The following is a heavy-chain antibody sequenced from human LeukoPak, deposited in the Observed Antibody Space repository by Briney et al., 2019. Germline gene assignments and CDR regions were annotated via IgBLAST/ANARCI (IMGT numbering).Heavy chain of an antibody. Sequence: ASVKVACKASGYTFTSYAMHWVRQAPGQRLEWMGWINAGNGNTKYSQEFQGRVTITRDTAESTAYMELSSLRSEDMAVYYCARGRLNYYDSSGCFDYWGQGTLVTVSS. J-gene: IGHJ4*02. D-gene: IGHD3-22*01. CDR1: GYTFTSYA. V-gene: IGHV1-3*03. CDR2: INAGNGNT. CDR3: ARGRLNYYDSSGCFDY.